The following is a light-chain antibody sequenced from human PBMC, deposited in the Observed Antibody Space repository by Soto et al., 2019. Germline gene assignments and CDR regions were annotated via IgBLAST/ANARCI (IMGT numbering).Light chain of an antibody. CDR3: TSYTSSRTWV. J-gene: IGLJ3*02. Sequence: QSALTQPPSVSGSPGQSVTISCTGTSSDVGSYNRVSWYQQPPGTAPKLIIYEVTNRLSGVPNRFSASKSGNTASLTISGLQAEDEADYYCTSYTSSRTWVFGGGTKLTDL. CDR2: EVT. V-gene: IGLV2-18*02. CDR1: SSDVGSYNR.